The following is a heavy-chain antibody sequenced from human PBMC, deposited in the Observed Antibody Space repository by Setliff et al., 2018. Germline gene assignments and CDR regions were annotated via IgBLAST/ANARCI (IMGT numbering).Heavy chain of an antibody. Sequence: GGSLRLSCAASGFTFSRFGMYWVRQAPGKGLEWVAFVRYDGSNKYYADSVKGRFTISKDNSKNTLFLQMNSLTKEDTGVYFCAKEGMRYWGSPGYMDVWGKGTTVTVSS. CDR2: VRYDGSNK. V-gene: IGHV3-30*02. J-gene: IGHJ6*03. CDR3: AKEGMRYWGSPGYMDV. D-gene: IGHD7-27*01. CDR1: GFTFSRFG.